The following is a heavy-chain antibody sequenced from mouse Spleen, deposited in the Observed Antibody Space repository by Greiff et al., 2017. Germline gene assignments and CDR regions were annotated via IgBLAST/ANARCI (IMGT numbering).Heavy chain of an antibody. CDR2: IHPNSGST. D-gene: IGHD4-1*01. J-gene: IGHJ4*01. CDR3: ARKGLGLGRVYYAMDY. CDR1: GYTFTSYW. Sequence: QVQLQQPGAELVKPGASVKLSCKASGYTFTSYWMHWVKQRPGQGLEWIGMIHPNSGSTNYNEKFKSKATLTVDKSSSTAYMQLSSLTSEDSAVYYCARKGLGLGRVYYAMDYWGQGTSVTVSS. V-gene: IGHV1-64*01.